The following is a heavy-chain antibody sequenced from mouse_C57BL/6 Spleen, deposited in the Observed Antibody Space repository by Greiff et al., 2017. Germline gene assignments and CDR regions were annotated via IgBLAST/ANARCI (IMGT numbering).Heavy chain of an antibody. CDR2: IHPNSGST. J-gene: IGHJ3*01. CDR1: GYTFTSYW. V-gene: IGHV1-64*01. CDR3: AREGNYGAWFAY. D-gene: IGHD2-1*01. Sequence: QVQLQQPGAELVKPGASVKLSCKASGYTFTSYWMHWVKQRPGQGLEWIGMIHPNSGSTNYNEKFKSKATLTVDKSSSTAYMQLSSLTSEDSAVXYCAREGNYGAWFAYWGQGTLVTVSA.